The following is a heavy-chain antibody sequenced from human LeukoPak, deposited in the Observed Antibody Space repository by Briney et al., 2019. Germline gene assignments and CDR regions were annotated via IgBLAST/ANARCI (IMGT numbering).Heavy chain of an antibody. CDR1: GGSIRNYY. V-gene: IGHV4-59*01. CDR2: IYYSGST. Sequence: SETLSLTCTVSGGSIRNYYWSWIRQPPGKGLEWIGYIYYSGSTNNNPSLKSRVTISVDTSKSQFSLKLSSVTAADTAVYYCASVDSNGSDWGQGILVTVSS. D-gene: IGHD3-22*01. CDR3: ASVDSNGSD. J-gene: IGHJ4*02.